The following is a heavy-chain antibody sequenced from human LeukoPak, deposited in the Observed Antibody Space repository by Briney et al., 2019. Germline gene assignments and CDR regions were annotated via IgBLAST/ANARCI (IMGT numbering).Heavy chain of an antibody. J-gene: IGHJ3*01. Sequence: ASVKVSCKASGYTFINYGISWVRQAPGQGLEWMGWISVNNGDTNFAQKLQGRVTMTTDTSTSTAYMELRSLRPDDTAVYYCAREGYTSGFAFGGWGQGTMVTVS. CDR2: ISVNNGDT. D-gene: IGHD6-19*01. CDR1: GYTFINYG. V-gene: IGHV1-18*01. CDR3: AREGYTSGFAFGG.